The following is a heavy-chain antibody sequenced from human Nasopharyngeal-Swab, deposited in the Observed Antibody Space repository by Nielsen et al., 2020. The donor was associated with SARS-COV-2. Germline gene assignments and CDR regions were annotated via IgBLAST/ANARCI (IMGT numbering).Heavy chain of an antibody. V-gene: IGHV4-31*03. CDR3: ARSPPPHITMIVVVTHWYFDL. Sequence: SETLSLTCTVSGGSISSGGYYWSWIRQHPGKGLEWIGYIYYSGSTYYNPSLKSRVTISVDTSKNQFSLKLSSVTAADTAVYYCARSPPPHITMIVVVTHWYFDLWGRGTLVTVSS. CDR2: IYYSGST. J-gene: IGHJ2*01. CDR1: GGSISSGGYY. D-gene: IGHD3-22*01.